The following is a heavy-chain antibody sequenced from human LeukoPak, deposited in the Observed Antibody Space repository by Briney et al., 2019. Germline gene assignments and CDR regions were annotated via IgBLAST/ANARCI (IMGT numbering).Heavy chain of an antibody. J-gene: IGHJ4*02. CDR1: GGSISSYY. V-gene: IGHV4-59*01. Sequence: SETLSLTCTVSGGSISSYYWIWIRQPPGKGLEWIGYIYYSGSTNYNPSLKSRVTISVDTSKNQFSLKLSSVTAADTAVYYCGRGSGSYYHFDYWGQGTLVTVSS. CDR3: GRGSGSYYHFDY. D-gene: IGHD3-10*01. CDR2: IYYSGST.